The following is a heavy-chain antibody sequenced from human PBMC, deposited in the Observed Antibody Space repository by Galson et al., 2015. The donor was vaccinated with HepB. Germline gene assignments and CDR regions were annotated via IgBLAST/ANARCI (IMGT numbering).Heavy chain of an antibody. J-gene: IGHJ4*02. V-gene: IGHV1-3*01. CDR3: ARDSNRVIDY. CDR2: INAGNPNT. D-gene: IGHD1-14*01. CDR1: GYTFNNYA. Sequence: SVKVSCKASGYTFNNYAMHWVRQAPGQRLEWMGWINAGNPNTKYSQKFQDRVIITGDTSANTAYMELSSLRSEDTAVYYCARDSNRVIDYWGQGTLVTVSS.